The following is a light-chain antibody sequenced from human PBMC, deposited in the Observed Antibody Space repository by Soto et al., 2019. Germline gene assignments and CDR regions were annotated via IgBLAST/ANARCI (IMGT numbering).Light chain of an antibody. CDR1: SGHSSYA. CDR2: LNSDGSH. Sequence: QLVLTQSPSASASLGASVKLTCTLSSGHSSYAIAWHQQQPEKGPRYLMKLNSDGSHSKGDGIPDRFSGSKSGNTPSLTISGLQAEDEADYYCGLFTSSATWVFGGGTKLTVL. V-gene: IGLV4-69*01. J-gene: IGLJ3*02. CDR3: GLFTSSATWV.